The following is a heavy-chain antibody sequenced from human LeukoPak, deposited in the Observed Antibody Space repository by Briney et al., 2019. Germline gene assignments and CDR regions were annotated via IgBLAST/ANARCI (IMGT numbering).Heavy chain of an antibody. CDR3: ARDAGYSSSWDEGGFDP. V-gene: IGHV4-34*01. CDR2: INHSGST. CDR1: GGSFSTYY. D-gene: IGHD6-13*01. Sequence: SETLSLTCAVYGGSFSTYYWSWIRQSPGTGLEWIGEINHSGSTNYNPSLKSRVTISVDTSKNQFSLRLSSVTAADTAVYYCARDAGYSSSWDEGGFDPWGQGTLVTVSS. J-gene: IGHJ5*02.